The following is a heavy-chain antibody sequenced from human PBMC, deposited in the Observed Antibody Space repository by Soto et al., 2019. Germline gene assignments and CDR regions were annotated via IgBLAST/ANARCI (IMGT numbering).Heavy chain of an antibody. CDR1: GFTFSSFG. CDR2: IWYDGSKK. V-gene: IGHV3-33*01. CDR3: ARFCISPSCHYYYYGMDV. J-gene: IGHJ6*02. Sequence: QVQLVESGGGVVQPGRSLRLSCAASGFTFSSFGMHWVREAPGKRLEWVAVIWYDGSKKYYADSVKGRLTISRDTSKNALYLQMNSLRAEDTVVYYCARFCISPSCHYYYYGMDVWGQGTTVTVSS. D-gene: IGHD2-2*01.